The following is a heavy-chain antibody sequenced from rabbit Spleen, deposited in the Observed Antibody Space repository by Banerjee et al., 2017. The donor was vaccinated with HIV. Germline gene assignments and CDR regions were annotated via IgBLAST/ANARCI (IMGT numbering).Heavy chain of an antibody. CDR1: GFDFSSYG. Sequence: LAESGGGLVQPGGSLKLSCKASGFDFSSYGISWVRQAPGKGLEWIGIIGTAEGSTYYASWLNRRFSISSANAVNLVLMPMSRLAAADTATFFCARDNGIGLYLNALIVLGGPATLVTDS. V-gene: IGHV1S47*01. CDR2: IGTAEGST. CDR3: ARDNGIGLYLNALIVL. D-gene: IGHD5-1*01. J-gene: IGHJ4*01.